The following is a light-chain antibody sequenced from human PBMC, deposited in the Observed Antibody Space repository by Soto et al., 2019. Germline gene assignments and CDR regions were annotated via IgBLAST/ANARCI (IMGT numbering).Light chain of an antibody. CDR1: STDVGSYNL. V-gene: IGLV2-23*02. J-gene: IGLJ1*01. Sequence: QSALTQPASVSGSPGQSITISCTGTSTDVGSYNLVSWYQQHQGKPPKLIINEVKKRPSGVSSSFSGSKSGNTASLTISGLQAEDEADYYCCSYAGSSYVFGTGTKVTVL. CDR2: EVK. CDR3: CSYAGSSYV.